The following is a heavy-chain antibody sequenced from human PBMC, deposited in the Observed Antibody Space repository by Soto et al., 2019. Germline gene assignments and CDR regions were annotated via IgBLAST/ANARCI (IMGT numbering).Heavy chain of an antibody. Sequence: GGSLRLSCAASGFTFSSYAMSWVRQAPGKGLEWVSAISGSGGSTYYADSVKGRFTISRDNSKNTLYLQMNSLRAEDTAVYYCAKGPYDFSDNWFDPWGQGTLVTSPQ. CDR2: ISGSGGST. CDR1: GFTFSSYA. V-gene: IGHV3-23*01. D-gene: IGHD3-3*01. CDR3: AKGPYDFSDNWFDP. J-gene: IGHJ5*02.